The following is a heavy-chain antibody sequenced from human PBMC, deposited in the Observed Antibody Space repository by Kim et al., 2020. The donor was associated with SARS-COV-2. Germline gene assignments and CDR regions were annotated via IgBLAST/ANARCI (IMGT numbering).Heavy chain of an antibody. D-gene: IGHD6-19*01. CDR1: GFPFGNYW. CDR2: IRPGGSET. V-gene: IGHV3-7*01. CDR3: AIVPSERGGAGW. J-gene: IGHJ4*02. Sequence: GGSLRLSCAASGFPFGNYWVSWVRQTPGKGLEWVANIRPGGSETFYVDSVRGRFTISRDNAKSSLYLQMNGLRVEDTAVYYCAIVPSERGGAGWWGRG.